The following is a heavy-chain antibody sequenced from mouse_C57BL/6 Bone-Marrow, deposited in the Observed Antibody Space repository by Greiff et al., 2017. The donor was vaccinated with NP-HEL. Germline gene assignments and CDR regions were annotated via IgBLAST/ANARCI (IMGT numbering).Heavy chain of an antibody. CDR2: IHPNSGST. CDR3: ARWFYYGSSWYFDV. CDR1: GYTFTSYW. J-gene: IGHJ1*03. Sequence: VQLQQPGAELVKPGASVKLSCKASGYTFTSYWMHWVKQRPGQGLEWIGMIHPNSGSTNYNEKFKSKATLTVDKSSSTAYMQLSSLTSEDSAVYYCARWFYYGSSWYFDVWGTGTTVTVSS. V-gene: IGHV1-64*01. D-gene: IGHD1-1*01.